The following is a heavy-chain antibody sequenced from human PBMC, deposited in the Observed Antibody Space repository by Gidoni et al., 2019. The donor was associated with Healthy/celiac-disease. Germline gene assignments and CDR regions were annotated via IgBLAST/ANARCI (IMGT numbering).Heavy chain of an antibody. Sequence: QVQLQESGPGLVKPSQTLSLTCTVPGGSISSAGYYWSWIRQHPGKGLEWIGYIYYSGSTYYNPSLKSRVTISVDTSKNQFSLKLSSVTAADTAVYYCARVPRYYGSGRGMDVWGQGTTVTVSS. CDR2: IYYSGST. D-gene: IGHD3-10*01. CDR3: ARVPRYYGSGRGMDV. J-gene: IGHJ6*02. CDR1: GGSISSAGYY. V-gene: IGHV4-31*03.